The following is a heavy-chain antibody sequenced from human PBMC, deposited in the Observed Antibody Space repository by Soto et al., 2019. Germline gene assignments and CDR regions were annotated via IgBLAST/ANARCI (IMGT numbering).Heavy chain of an antibody. Sequence: GASVKVSCKASGYTFTSYGISWVRQAPGQGLEWMGWISAYNGNTNYAQKLQGRVTMTTDTSTSTAYMEQRSLRSDDTAVYSCAGDPVLPAAMDYYYYGMDFGGKGTTVTVSS. CDR2: ISAYNGNT. J-gene: IGHJ6*04. V-gene: IGHV1-18*01. CDR1: GYTFTSYG. D-gene: IGHD2-2*01. CDR3: AGDPVLPAAMDYYYYGMDF.